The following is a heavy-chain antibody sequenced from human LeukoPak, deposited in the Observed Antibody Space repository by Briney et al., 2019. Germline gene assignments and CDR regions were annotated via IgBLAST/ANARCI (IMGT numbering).Heavy chain of an antibody. CDR1: GFPFSRDA. CDR3: ASDVAYKFDF. Sequence: PGGSLRLPCATSGFPFSRDAMHWVRQCPGKGLEWLSRISPDGTTTNYADSVKGRFSISRDNARNTLYLQMNSLRDEDTAVYYCASDVAYKFDFWGQGTLVTFSS. CDR2: ISPDGTTT. D-gene: IGHD1-1*01. V-gene: IGHV3-74*01. J-gene: IGHJ4*02.